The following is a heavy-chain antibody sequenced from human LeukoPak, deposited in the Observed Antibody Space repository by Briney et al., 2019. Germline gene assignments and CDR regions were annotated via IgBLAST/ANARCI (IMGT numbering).Heavy chain of an antibody. J-gene: IGHJ4*02. CDR3: AKDVRSGYFDY. Sequence: GGSLRLSCAASGFIFNNYGMHWVRQAPGKGLEWVAVIYSDGSKQNYADSVKGRFTISRDDSKNTVYLQMNSLRADDTAVHYCAKDVRSGYFDYWGQGTLVTVSS. CDR1: GFIFNNYG. D-gene: IGHD3-22*01. V-gene: IGHV3-33*06. CDR2: IYSDGSKQ.